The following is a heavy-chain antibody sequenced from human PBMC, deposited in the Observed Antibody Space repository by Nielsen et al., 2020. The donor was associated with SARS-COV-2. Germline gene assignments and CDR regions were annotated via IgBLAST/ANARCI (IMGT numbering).Heavy chain of an antibody. D-gene: IGHD5-12*01. CDR2: IKQDGSEK. Sequence: GGSLRLSCAASGFTFSSYWMSWVRQAPGKGLEWVANIKQDGSEKYYVDSVKGRFTISGDNAKNSLYLQMNSLRAEDTALYYCAKDIAGHSGYDSYYYYYGMDVWGQGTTVTVSS. V-gene: IGHV3-7*03. CDR3: AKDIAGHSGYDSYYYYYGMDV. CDR1: GFTFSSYW. J-gene: IGHJ6*02.